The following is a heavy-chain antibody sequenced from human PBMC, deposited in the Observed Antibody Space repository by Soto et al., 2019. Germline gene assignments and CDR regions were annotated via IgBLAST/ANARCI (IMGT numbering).Heavy chain of an antibody. D-gene: IGHD6-13*01. CDR3: ARDGIAAAGASLYYYYYGMDV. J-gene: IGHJ6*02. CDR1: GGTFSSYA. V-gene: IGHV1-69*10. CDR2: INPIGGRA. Sequence: SVKVSCKASGGTFSSYAISWVRQAPGQGLEWMGVINPIGGRANYAQKFQGRVTMTADTSTSTVCMELSSLRSEDTAVYYCARDGIAAAGASLYYYYYGMDVWGQGTTVTVSS.